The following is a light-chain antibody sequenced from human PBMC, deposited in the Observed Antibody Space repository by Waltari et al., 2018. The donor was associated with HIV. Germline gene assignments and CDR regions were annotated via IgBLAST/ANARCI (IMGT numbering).Light chain of an antibody. CDR3: SSYTSSSTPWV. Sequence: HSALTQPASVSASPGQSITISCTGTSSDVGGYIYVSSYQQHPGQAPKLMIYDASNRPSGVSNRFSSSKSRNTASLTISGLQAEDKADYYCSSYTSSSTPWVFGGGTKLTLL. CDR2: DAS. CDR1: SSDVGGYIY. V-gene: IGLV2-14*01. J-gene: IGLJ3*02.